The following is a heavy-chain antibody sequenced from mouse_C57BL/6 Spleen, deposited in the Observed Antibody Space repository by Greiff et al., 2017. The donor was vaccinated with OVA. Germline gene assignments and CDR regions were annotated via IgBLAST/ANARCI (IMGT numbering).Heavy chain of an antibody. D-gene: IGHD1-1*01. Sequence: EVKLMESGAELVRPGASVKLSCTASGFNIKDDYMHWVKQRPEQGLEWIGWIDPENGDTEYASKFQGKATITADTSSNTAYLQLSSLTSEDTAVYYCTTTTVVATRYFDVWGTGTTVTVSS. J-gene: IGHJ1*03. CDR2: IDPENGDT. CDR3: TTTTVVATRYFDV. CDR1: GFNIKDDY. V-gene: IGHV14-4*01.